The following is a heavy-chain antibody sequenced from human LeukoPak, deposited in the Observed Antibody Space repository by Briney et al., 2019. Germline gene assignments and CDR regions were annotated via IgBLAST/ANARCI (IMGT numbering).Heavy chain of an antibody. J-gene: IGHJ4*02. D-gene: IGHD2-15*01. CDR3: AIHCSGGSCYSGYFDY. CDR1: GYSFTSYW. V-gene: IGHV5-51*01. Sequence: GESLKISCKGSGYSFTSYWIGWVRQMPGKGLEWMGIIYPGDSDTRYSPSFQGQVTISADKSISTAYLQWSSLKASDTAMYYWAIHCSGGSCYSGYFDYWGQGTLVTVSS. CDR2: IYPGDSDT.